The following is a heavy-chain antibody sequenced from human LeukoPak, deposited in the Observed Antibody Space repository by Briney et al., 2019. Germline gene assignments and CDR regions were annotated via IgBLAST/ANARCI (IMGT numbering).Heavy chain of an antibody. V-gene: IGHV3-30*18. D-gene: IGHD1-26*01. CDR3: AKDRELLPYYDYYGMGV. CDR2: ISYDESNK. J-gene: IGHJ6*02. CDR1: GFTFSSYG. Sequence: GRSLRLSCAASGFTFSSYGMHWVRQAPGKGLEWVAVISYDESNKYYADSVKGRFTISRDNSKNTLYLQMNSLRAEDTAVYYCAKDRELLPYYDYYGMGVWGQGATVTVS.